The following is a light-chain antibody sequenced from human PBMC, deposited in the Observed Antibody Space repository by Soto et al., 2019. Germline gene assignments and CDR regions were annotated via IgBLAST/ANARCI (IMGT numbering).Light chain of an antibody. Sequence: GLKKSPGTVSLYPGERATLSCRASQSVSNNYLAWYQQKPGQAPRLLIYGASTRATGIPDRFSGSGSGTDFTLTISRLEPEDFAMYYCHEYGPSPPYTSCPRTNVDIK. J-gene: IGKJ3*01. CDR1: QSVSNNY. CDR2: GAS. V-gene: IGKV3-20*01. CDR3: HEYGPSPPYT.